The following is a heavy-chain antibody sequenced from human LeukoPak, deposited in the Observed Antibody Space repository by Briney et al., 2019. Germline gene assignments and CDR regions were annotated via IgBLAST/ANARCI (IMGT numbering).Heavy chain of an antibody. CDR3: ARSRVTMVRGSPNCNFDY. J-gene: IGHJ4*02. D-gene: IGHD3-10*01. CDR2: VYYSGST. V-gene: IGHV4-59*01. CDR1: GGSINTYY. Sequence: SETLSLTCTVSGGSINTYYWSWIRQPPGKGLEWIGYVYYSGSTNYNPSLKSRVIILVDTSKNQFSLKLSSVTAADTAVYYCARSRVTMVRGSPNCNFDYWGQGILVTVSS.